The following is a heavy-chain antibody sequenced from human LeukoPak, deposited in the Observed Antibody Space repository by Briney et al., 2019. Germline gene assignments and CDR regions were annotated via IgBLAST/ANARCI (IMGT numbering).Heavy chain of an antibody. CDR1: GGSISSSSHY. D-gene: IGHD6-19*01. J-gene: IGHJ6*02. Sequence: PSETLSLTCTVSGGSISSSSHYWGWIRQPPGKGLEWIGVSTYYNPSLKNRVAISVDTSKNQFTLKLSSVTAADTAVYYCARDAGSGWYLGNGMDVWGQGTTVTVSS. CDR2: VST. CDR3: ARDAGSGWYLGNGMDV. V-gene: IGHV4-39*06.